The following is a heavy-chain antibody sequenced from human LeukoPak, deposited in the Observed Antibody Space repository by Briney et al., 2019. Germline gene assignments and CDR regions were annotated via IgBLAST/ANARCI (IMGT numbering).Heavy chain of an antibody. CDR1: GFSLSTSGMC. D-gene: IGHD1-26*01. J-gene: IGHJ4*02. CDR3: ARIHSGSYSWDY. CDR2: IDWDDDK. Sequence: ESGPTLVNPTQTLTLTCTFSGFSLSTSGMCVSWIRQPPGKALEWLALIDWDDDKYYSTSLKTRLTTSKDTSKNQVVLTMTNMDPVDTATYYCARIHSGSYSWDYWGQGTLVTVSS. V-gene: IGHV2-70*01.